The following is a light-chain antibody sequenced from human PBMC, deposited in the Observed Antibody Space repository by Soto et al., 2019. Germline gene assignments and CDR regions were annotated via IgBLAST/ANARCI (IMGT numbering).Light chain of an antibody. CDR2: DVS. CDR3: QQYNSWPQT. V-gene: IGKV3-15*01. Sequence: EFVFTQSPCTLSLSPGERATLSCRASETVSTNLAWYQQRPGQAPRLLIYDVSTGATGIPARFSGRRSGTEFTLTISSLQSEDFGVYYCQQYNSWPQTFGQGTKVDIK. CDR1: ETVSTN. J-gene: IGKJ1*01.